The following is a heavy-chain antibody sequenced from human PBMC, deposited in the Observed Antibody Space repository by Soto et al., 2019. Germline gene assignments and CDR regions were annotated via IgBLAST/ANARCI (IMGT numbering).Heavy chain of an antibody. Sequence: ASVKVSCKASGYIFTAYYIHWVRQAPGQGLEWLGRINPKSGGTSTAQKFQGWVTMTTDTSISTASMELTRLTSDDTAIYYCARGDSTDCSNGVCSFFYNHDMDVWGQGTTVTVSS. CDR1: GYIFTAYY. J-gene: IGHJ6*02. V-gene: IGHV1-2*04. D-gene: IGHD2-8*01. CDR2: INPKSGGT. CDR3: ARGDSTDCSNGVCSFFYNHDMDV.